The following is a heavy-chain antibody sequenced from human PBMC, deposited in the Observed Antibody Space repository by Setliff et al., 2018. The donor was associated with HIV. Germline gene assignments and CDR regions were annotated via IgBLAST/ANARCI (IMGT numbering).Heavy chain of an antibody. V-gene: IGHV1-58*01. Sequence: SVKVSCKASGYTFTSSAVQWVRQARGQRLEWIGWIVVGSGNTNYAQKFQERVTITRDMSTSTAYMELSSLRSEDTAVYYCAAGTYYYGSGSRSRSPFDYWGQGTLVTVSS. D-gene: IGHD3-10*01. CDR3: AAGTYYYGSGSRSRSPFDY. CDR2: IVVGSGNT. CDR1: GYTFTSSA. J-gene: IGHJ4*02.